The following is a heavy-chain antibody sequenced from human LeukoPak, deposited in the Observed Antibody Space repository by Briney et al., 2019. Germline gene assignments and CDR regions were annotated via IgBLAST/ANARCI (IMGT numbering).Heavy chain of an antibody. D-gene: IGHD6-19*01. CDR2: VSGSGGDT. Sequence: PGGSLRLSCAASGFTFSTYAMSWVRQAPGKGLEWVSSVSGSGGDTYYAGSVKGRFTISRDNSKNTLYLQMNSLRAEDTAVYYCAKGGSGWSQHYWGQGTLVTVSS. CDR1: GFTFSTYA. CDR3: AKGGSGWSQHY. V-gene: IGHV3-23*01. J-gene: IGHJ4*02.